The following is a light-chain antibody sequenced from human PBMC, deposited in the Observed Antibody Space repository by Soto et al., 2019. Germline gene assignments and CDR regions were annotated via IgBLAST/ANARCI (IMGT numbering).Light chain of an antibody. Sequence: SYELTQPPSVSVAPGKTARITCGGDNIGSKSVHWYQQKAGQAPVLAMYFDTDRPSGIPERFSGSNSGNTATLTISRVEAGDEADYYCQVWDRSTEHVVFGGGTKVTVL. CDR2: FDT. CDR1: NIGSKS. CDR3: QVWDRSTEHVV. J-gene: IGLJ2*01. V-gene: IGLV3-21*04.